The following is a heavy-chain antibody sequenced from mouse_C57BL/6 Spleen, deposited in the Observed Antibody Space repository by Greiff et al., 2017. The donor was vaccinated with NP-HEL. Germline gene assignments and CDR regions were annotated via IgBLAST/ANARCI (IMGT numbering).Heavy chain of an antibody. D-gene: IGHD1-1*01. CDR2: IYPGNSDT. CDR1: GYTFTSYW. V-gene: IGHV1-5*01. Sequence: VQLQQSGTVLARPGASVKMSCKTSGYTFTSYWMHWVKQRPGQGLEWIGAIYPGNSDTSYNQKFKGKAKLTAVTSASTAYMELSSLTNEDSAVYYCKAYYYGSSYEDAMDYWGQGTSVTVSS. J-gene: IGHJ4*01. CDR3: KAYYYGSSYEDAMDY.